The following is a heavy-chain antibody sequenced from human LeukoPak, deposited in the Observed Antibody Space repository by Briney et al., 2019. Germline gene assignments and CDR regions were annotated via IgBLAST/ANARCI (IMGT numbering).Heavy chain of an antibody. CDR3: ARHWSAALFGY. CDR1: GYDFTTYW. V-gene: IGHV5-51*01. J-gene: IGHJ4*03. Sequence: GESLQIYCKGFGYDFTTYWIAWVRQLPGKGLEWMGNINPVNSETTYSPSFQGLVTMSVDKSISTAYLQLSSLKASDTAMYFCARHWSAALFGYWGQGSPVTVSS. D-gene: IGHD3-3*01. CDR2: INPVNSET.